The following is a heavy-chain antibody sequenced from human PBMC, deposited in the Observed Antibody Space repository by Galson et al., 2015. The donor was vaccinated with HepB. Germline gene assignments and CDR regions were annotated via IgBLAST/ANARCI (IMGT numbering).Heavy chain of an antibody. CDR2: IYVSGST. J-gene: IGHJ3*02. D-gene: IGHD6-25*01. CDR1: GGSLINYY. CDR3: ARGGVAAASSRYHGAPDI. V-gene: IGHV4-4*07. Sequence: ETLSLTCTVSGGSLINYYWSWIRQSAGKGLEWIGRIYVSGSTDYNPSLKSRVTMSVDTSKNQYSLKLNSVNAADTAVYYCARGGVAAASSRYHGAPDIWGQGTMGPVSS.